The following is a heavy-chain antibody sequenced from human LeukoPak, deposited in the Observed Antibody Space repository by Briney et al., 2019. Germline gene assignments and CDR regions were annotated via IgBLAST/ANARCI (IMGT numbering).Heavy chain of an antibody. CDR2: IKQDGSEK. CDR3: ARVLSGRGSLYDCYYYMDV. D-gene: IGHD3-10*01. Sequence: GGSLRLSCAASGFTFSSYWMSWVRQAPGKGLEWVANIKQDGSEKYYVDSVKGRFTISRDISKNTLYLQMNSLRAEDTAVYYCARVLSGRGSLYDCYYYMDVWGKGTTVTISS. J-gene: IGHJ6*03. V-gene: IGHV3-7*03. CDR1: GFTFSSYW.